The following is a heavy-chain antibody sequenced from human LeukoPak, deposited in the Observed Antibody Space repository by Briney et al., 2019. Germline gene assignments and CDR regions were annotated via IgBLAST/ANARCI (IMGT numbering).Heavy chain of an antibody. D-gene: IGHD6-13*01. J-gene: IGHJ6*02. Sequence: SETLSLTCTVSGGSISSGDYYWSWIRQPPGKGLEWIGYIYYSGSTYYNPSLKSRVTISVDTSKNQFSLKLSSVTAADTAVYYCARDLGGRAAAGTDYYYGMDVWGQGTTVTVSS. CDR2: IYYSGST. CDR1: GGSISSGDYY. CDR3: ARDLGGRAAAGTDYYYGMDV. V-gene: IGHV4-30-4*01.